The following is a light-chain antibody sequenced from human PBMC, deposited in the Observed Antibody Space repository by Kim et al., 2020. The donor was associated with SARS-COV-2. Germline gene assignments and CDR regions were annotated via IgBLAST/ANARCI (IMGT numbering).Light chain of an antibody. J-gene: IGKJ2*01. V-gene: IGKV3-15*01. Sequence: SVSPGERAPLSCRASQNIGITVAWYQQKPGQAPRLLVYGASSRATGISGRFSGSGSGTDFTLTISSLQSEDLAVYYCQQYGDWPYVFGQGTKLEI. CDR2: GAS. CDR3: QQYGDWPYV. CDR1: QNIGIT.